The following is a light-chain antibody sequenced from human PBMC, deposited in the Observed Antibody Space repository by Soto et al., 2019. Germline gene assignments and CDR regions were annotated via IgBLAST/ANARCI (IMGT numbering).Light chain of an antibody. Sequence: DVVMTQPPLSLSVAPGEPASISCKSSQSLLHITGETFLFWYLQKPGQSPQLLIYEVSNRLSGVPARFSGSGSGTEFTLTISSLQSEDFAVYYSLHYNNGPRFGQGTKVDIK. CDR3: LHYNNGPR. J-gene: IGKJ1*01. CDR2: EVS. V-gene: IGKV2D-29*02. CDR1: QSLLHITGETF.